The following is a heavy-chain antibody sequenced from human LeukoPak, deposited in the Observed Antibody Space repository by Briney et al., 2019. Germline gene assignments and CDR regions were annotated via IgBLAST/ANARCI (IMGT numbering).Heavy chain of an antibody. CDR1: GGSFCGYY. V-gene: IGHV4-34*01. D-gene: IGHD3-3*01. J-gene: IGHJ4*02. CDR2: INHSGST. Sequence: SETLSLTCAVSGGSFCGYYWSWIREPPGRGLEWIGEINHSGSTNYNPSLKSRVTLSVDTSKNKFSLKLSSVTAADTAVYYCTRVRGITILVVVISGPYYFDGWGQGTLVTVSS. CDR3: TRVRGITILVVVISGPYYFDG.